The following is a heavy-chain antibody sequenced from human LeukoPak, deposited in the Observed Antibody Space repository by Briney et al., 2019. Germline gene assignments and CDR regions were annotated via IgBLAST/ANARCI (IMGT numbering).Heavy chain of an antibody. V-gene: IGHV3-30*04. CDR3: ATELRILSWGVDAFDI. CDR1: GFNFNSYA. Sequence: GGSLRLSCAASGFNFNSYAVHWVRQAPGKGLEWVAFISYDGSKTYHADSVKGRFTLSRDTSKTTLYLQMNSLRAEDTAVYYCATELRILSWGVDAFDIWGQGTMVTVCS. D-gene: IGHD3-10*01. CDR2: ISYDGSKT. J-gene: IGHJ3*02.